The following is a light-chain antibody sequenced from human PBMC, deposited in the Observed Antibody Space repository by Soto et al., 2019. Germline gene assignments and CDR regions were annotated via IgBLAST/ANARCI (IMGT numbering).Light chain of an antibody. Sequence: DIQMTHSTSSLSASLGDIFTITFRASQSITTYLNWYQHKPGKAPKLLICAASSLPSGVPSRFSGSGSGTEFTLTISSLQPEDSATYYCQQGSSTPFTFGPGTKVDIK. CDR1: QSITTY. CDR3: QQGSSTPFT. J-gene: IGKJ3*01. CDR2: AAS. V-gene: IGKV1-39*01.